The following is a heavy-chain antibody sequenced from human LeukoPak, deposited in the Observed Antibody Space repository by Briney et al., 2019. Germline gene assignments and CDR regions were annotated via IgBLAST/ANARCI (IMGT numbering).Heavy chain of an antibody. Sequence: GGSLRLSCAASGFTFSSYWMSWARQAPGKGLEWVANIKQDGSEKYYVDSVKGRFTISRDNAKNSLYLQMNSLRAEDTAVYYCARDSNHYYYDSSGLDYWGQGTLVTVSS. J-gene: IGHJ4*02. CDR2: IKQDGSEK. CDR1: GFTFSSYW. CDR3: ARDSNHYYYDSSGLDY. V-gene: IGHV3-7*01. D-gene: IGHD3-22*01.